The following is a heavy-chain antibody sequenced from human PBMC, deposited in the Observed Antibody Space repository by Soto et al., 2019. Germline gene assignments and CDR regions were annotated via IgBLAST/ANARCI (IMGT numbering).Heavy chain of an antibody. CDR2: ISGSGGST. J-gene: IGHJ4*02. CDR1: GFTFSSYA. V-gene: IGHV3-23*01. CDR3: ATSICVTITIFCLVILPADY. D-gene: IGHD3-9*01. Sequence: GGSLRLSCAASGFTFSSYAMSWVRQAPGKGLEWVSAISGSGGSTYYADSVKGRFTISRDNSKNTLYLQMNSLRAEDTAVYYCATSICVTITIFCLVILPADYWGQGTLVTVSS.